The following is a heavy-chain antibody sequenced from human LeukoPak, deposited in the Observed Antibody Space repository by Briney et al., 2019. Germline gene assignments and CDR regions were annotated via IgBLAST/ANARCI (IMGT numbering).Heavy chain of an antibody. CDR3: ARDRGYCSSTSCPNWFDP. J-gene: IGHJ5*02. Sequence: ASVKVSCKASGYTFTSYDINWVRQATGQGLEWMGWMNPNSGNTGYAQKFQGRVTITRNTSISTAYMELSSLRSDDTAVYYCARDRGYCSSTSCPNWFDPWGQGTLVTVSS. CDR2: MNPNSGNT. V-gene: IGHV1-8*03. D-gene: IGHD2-2*01. CDR1: GYTFTSYD.